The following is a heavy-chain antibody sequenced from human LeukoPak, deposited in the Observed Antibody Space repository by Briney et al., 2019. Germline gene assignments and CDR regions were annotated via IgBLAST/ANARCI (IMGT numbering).Heavy chain of an antibody. CDR3: ARDRVLWFGELPDY. CDR2: ISSSSSYI. Sequence: PGGSLRLSCAASGFTFSSYSMNWVRQAPGKGLEWVSSISSSSSYIYYADSVKGRFTISRDNAKNSLYLQMNSLRAEDTAVYYCARDRVLWFGELPDYWGQGTLVTVSS. CDR1: GFTFSSYS. J-gene: IGHJ4*02. D-gene: IGHD3-10*01. V-gene: IGHV3-21*01.